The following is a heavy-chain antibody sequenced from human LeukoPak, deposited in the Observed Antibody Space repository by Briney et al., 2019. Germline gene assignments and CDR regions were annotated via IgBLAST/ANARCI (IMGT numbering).Heavy chain of an antibody. CDR3: AKDIRDGYNLVAFDY. Sequence: GRSLRLSCAASGFTFDDYAMHWVRQAPGKGLEWVSGISWNSGSIGYADSVKGRFTISRDNAKNSLYLQMNSLRAEDTALYYCAKDIRDGYNLVAFDYWGQGTLVTVSS. CDR1: GFTFDDYA. J-gene: IGHJ4*02. D-gene: IGHD5-24*01. CDR2: ISWNSGSI. V-gene: IGHV3-9*01.